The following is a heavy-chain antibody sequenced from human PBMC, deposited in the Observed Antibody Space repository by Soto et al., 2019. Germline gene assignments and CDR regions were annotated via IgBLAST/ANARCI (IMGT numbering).Heavy chain of an antibody. V-gene: IGHV3-74*01. Sequence: EVQLVESGGGLVQPGGSLRLSCSASGFTFSRDWMHWVRQSPGKGLVWVSRIKGDGTITNYADSVKGRFTTSRDNAKNTVYLQLNSLTPEETAVYYCARGGLGNYYNDYWGQGTLVTVSS. CDR3: ARGGLGNYYNDY. D-gene: IGHD3-10*01. CDR1: GFTFSRDW. CDR2: IKGDGTIT. J-gene: IGHJ4*02.